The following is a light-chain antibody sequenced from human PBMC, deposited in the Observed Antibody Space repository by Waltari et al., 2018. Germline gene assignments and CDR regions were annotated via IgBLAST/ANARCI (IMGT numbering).Light chain of an antibody. V-gene: IGKV1-5*03. CDR1: QSITNW. J-gene: IGKJ1*01. Sequence: DIQMTQSPSTLSASVGDRVTITCRASQSITNWLAWYKQKPGKAPQLLIYRASNLESGVPSRFSGSGSGTEFTLTISSLQPDDFATYYCQQYDNYWTFGQGTKVEIK. CDR3: QQYDNYWT. CDR2: RAS.